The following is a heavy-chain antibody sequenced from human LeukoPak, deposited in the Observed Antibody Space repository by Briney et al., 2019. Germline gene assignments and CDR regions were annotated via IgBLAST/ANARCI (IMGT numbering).Heavy chain of an antibody. CDR1: GFTFSSYA. J-gene: IGHJ4*02. CDR3: AVRYDFWSGYYAD. Sequence: GGSLRLSCAASGFTFSSYAMSWVRQAPGKGLEWVSVISGSGGSTYYADSVKGRFTISRDNSKNTLYLQMNSLRAEDTAVYYCAVRYDFWSGYYADWGQGTLVTVSS. D-gene: IGHD3-3*01. CDR2: ISGSGGST. V-gene: IGHV3-23*01.